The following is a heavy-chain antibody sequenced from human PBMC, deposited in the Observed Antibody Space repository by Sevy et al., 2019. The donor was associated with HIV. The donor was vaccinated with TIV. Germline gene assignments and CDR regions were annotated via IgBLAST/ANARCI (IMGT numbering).Heavy chain of an antibody. CDR1: GFSFGDYA. Sequence: GGSLRLSCTASGFSFGDYAMNWVRQAPGKGLEWVAFLKNKARGGTLDHAGSLKGRFTISRDDSKSIVYLQMNDLRTGDTGVYYCTRWKAAQSIFDYWGQGPLVTVTS. CDR2: LKNKARGGTL. D-gene: IGHD6-13*01. CDR3: TRWKAAQSIFDY. V-gene: IGHV3-49*04. J-gene: IGHJ4*02.